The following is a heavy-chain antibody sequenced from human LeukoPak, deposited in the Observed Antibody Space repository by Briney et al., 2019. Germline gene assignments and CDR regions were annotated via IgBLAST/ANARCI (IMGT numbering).Heavy chain of an antibody. J-gene: IGHJ5*02. CDR1: GGSFSGYY. D-gene: IGHD1-1*01. Sequence: KPSETLSLTCAVYGGSFSGYYWSWIRQPPGKGLEWIGYIYYSGSTNYNPSLKSRVTISVDTSKNQFSLKLSSVTAADTAVYYCARFVELNWFDPWGQGTLVTVSS. V-gene: IGHV4-59*01. CDR3: ARFVELNWFDP. CDR2: IYYSGST.